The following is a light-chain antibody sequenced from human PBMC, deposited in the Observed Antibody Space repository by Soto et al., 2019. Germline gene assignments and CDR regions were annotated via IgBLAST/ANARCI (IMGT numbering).Light chain of an antibody. CDR2: AAS. Sequence: DIQMTQSPSSLSASVGDRITITCRASQSIRTYLNWYQQKPGKAHKLLIFAASNLQSGVPSRFSGSGSAAEFSLTISSLQPEDFATYYCQQSLGDPYSFGQGTKVEI. CDR3: QQSLGDPYS. CDR1: QSIRTY. J-gene: IGKJ2*01. V-gene: IGKV1-39*01.